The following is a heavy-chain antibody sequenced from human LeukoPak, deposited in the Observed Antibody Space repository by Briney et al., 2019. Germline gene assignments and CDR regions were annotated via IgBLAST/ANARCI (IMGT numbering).Heavy chain of an antibody. D-gene: IGHD6-13*01. V-gene: IGHV3-23*01. CDR1: GFTFSSYA. CDR3: AKPWNRYRGSSWYFDY. Sequence: GGSLRLSCAASGFTFSSYAMSWVRPAPGKGLEWVSAISGSGGSTYYADSVKGRFTISRDNSKNTLYLQMNSLRAEDTAVYYCAKPWNRYRGSSWYFDYWGQGTLVTVSS. J-gene: IGHJ4*02. CDR2: ISGSGGST.